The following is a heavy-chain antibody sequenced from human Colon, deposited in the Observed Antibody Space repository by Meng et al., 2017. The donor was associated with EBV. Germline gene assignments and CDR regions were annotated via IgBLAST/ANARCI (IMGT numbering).Heavy chain of an antibody. CDR3: ARVSSGWDYFDY. V-gene: IGHV4-31*03. CDR1: GGSVSSGGYY. CDR2: IYYSGST. Sequence: QGQLQGSGPGLVKPSQTLSLTCTVPGGSVSSGGYYWTWIRQHPGKGLEWFGHIYYSGSTFYNPSLKRRVIISIDTSKNQFSLNLRSVTAADTAVYYCARVSSGWDYFDYWGQGTLVTVSS. D-gene: IGHD6-19*01. J-gene: IGHJ4*02.